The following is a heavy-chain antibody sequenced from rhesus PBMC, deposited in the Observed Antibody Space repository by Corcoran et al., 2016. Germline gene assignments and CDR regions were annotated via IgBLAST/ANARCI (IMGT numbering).Heavy chain of an antibody. CDR2: IYGSGGVT. D-gene: IGHD1-20*01. J-gene: IGHJ6*01. V-gene: IGHV4-106*01. Sequence: QVQLQESGPGLVKPSETLSLTCAVSGGSISDDYYWTCIRQPPGTGLEWIGYIYGSGGVTKYNPSLKNRVTSARDTAKNQFSLKLSAVTAADTAVYDCARDRGDSWNNNYGLDCWGQGVVVTVSS. CDR3: ARDRGDSWNNNYGLDC. CDR1: GGSISDDYY.